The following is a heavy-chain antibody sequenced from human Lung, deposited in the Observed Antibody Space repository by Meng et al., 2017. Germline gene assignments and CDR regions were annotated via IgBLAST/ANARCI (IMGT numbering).Heavy chain of an antibody. J-gene: IGHJ4*02. V-gene: IGHV4-34*01. CDR1: GVFSDYY. CDR3: ARGPTTMAHDFDY. D-gene: IGHD4-11*01. Sequence: VDVPAWGLRIFEPLGDCSPPCLCLWGVFSDYYWSWIRQPPGKGLEWIGEINHSGSTNYNPSLESRATISVDTSQNNLSLKLSSVTAADSAVYYCARGPTTMAHDFDYWGQGTLVTVSS. CDR2: INHSGST.